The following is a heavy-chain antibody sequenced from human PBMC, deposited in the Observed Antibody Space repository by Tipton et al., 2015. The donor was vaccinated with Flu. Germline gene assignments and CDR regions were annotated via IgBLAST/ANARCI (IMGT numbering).Heavy chain of an antibody. Sequence: SLRLSCAASGFTFSSYSMNWVRQAPGKGLEWVSSISSSSSYIYYADSVKGRFTISRDNAKNSLYLQMNSLRAEDTAVYYCAREGSSWYRHWYYGMDVWGQGTTVTVSS. CDR1: GFTFSSYS. J-gene: IGHJ6*02. CDR2: ISSSSSYI. V-gene: IGHV3-21*01. CDR3: AREGSSWYRHWYYGMDV. D-gene: IGHD6-13*01.